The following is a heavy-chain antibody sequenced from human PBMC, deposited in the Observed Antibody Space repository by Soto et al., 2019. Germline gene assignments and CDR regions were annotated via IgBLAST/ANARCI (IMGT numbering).Heavy chain of an antibody. J-gene: IGHJ6*03. CDR3: ARGRGYPWFGESGFRYCYYYMDV. D-gene: IGHD3-10*01. CDR2: IYYSGST. V-gene: IGHV4-59*01. CDR1: GGSISSYY. Sequence: QVQLQESGPGLVKPSETLSLTCTVSGGSISSYYWSWIRQPPGKGLEWIGYIYYSGSTNYNPSLKSRDTISVDTSKNQFSLKLSSVTAADTAVYYCARGRGYPWFGESGFRYCYYYMDVWGKGTTVTVSS.